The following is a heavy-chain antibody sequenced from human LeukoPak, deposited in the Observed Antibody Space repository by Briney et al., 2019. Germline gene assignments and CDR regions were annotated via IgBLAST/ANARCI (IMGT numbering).Heavy chain of an antibody. V-gene: IGHV3-48*02. CDR1: GFSFTDYP. CDR3: ATDQRYAFDY. Sequence: GGSLRLSCATSGFSFTDYPMNWVRQAPGKGREWISNIRTTAEGAKYAYYADSVKGRVTISRDDGKNTLYLHMNSLRDDDTAVYYCATDQRYAFDYWGQGILVTVSS. D-gene: IGHD3-9*01. J-gene: IGHJ4*02. CDR2: IRTTAEGAKYA.